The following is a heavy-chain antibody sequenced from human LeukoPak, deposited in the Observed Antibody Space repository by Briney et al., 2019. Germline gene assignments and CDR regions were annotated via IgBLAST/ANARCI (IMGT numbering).Heavy chain of an antibody. CDR2: ISSSSSYI. CDR1: GFTFSSYS. V-gene: IGHV3-21*01. D-gene: IGHD6-13*01. Sequence: PGGSLRLSCAASGFTFSSYSMNWVRQAPGKGLEWVSSISSSSSYIYYADSVKGRFTISRDNAKNSLYLQMNSLRAEDTAVYYCARGGSTNWFVLLVYWGQGTLVTVSS. CDR3: ARGGSTNWFVLLVY. J-gene: IGHJ4*02.